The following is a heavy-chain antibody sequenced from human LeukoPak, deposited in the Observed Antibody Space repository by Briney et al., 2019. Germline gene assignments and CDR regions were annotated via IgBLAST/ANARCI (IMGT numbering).Heavy chain of an antibody. CDR3: LTYSSRLKPDY. CDR2: INSDGSST. CDR1: GFTFSSYW. D-gene: IGHD6-13*01. Sequence: GGSLRLSCAASGFTFSSYWMHWVRQAPGKGLVWVSRINSDGSSTSYADSVKGRFTISRDNAKSTLYLQMNSLRAEDTAVYYCLTYSSRLKPDYWGQGTLVTASS. J-gene: IGHJ4*02. V-gene: IGHV3-74*01.